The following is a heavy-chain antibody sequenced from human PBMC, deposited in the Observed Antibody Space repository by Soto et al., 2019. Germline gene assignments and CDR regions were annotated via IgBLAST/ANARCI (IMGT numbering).Heavy chain of an antibody. D-gene: IGHD6-19*01. CDR2: ISYDGSKK. V-gene: IGHV3-30-3*01. CDR3: ARDVAGKNWFDP. CDR1: GFTFSHYA. J-gene: IGHJ5*02. Sequence: QVQLVESGGGVVQPGRSLRLSCAAPGFTFSHYAMHWVRQAPGKGLEWVAIISYDGSKKYYGDSVKGRFTISRDNSKNTLYLQINSLRVEDTAVYYCARDVAGKNWFDPWGQGTQVTVSS.